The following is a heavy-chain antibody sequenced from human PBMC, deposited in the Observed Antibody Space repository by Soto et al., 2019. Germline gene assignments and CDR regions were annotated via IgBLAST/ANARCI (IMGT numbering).Heavy chain of an antibody. J-gene: IGHJ6*03. Sequence: GGSLRLSCAASGFTFSSYWMSWVRQAPGKGLEWVANIKQDGSEKYYVDSVKGRFTISRDNAKKALYLEMNSLRAEDTAVYYCARDRAVVVPAAITDRTGNYYYYYYMDVWGKGTTVTVSS. CDR1: GFTFSSYW. CDR2: IKQDGSEK. CDR3: ARDRAVVVPAAITDRTGNYYYYYYMDV. V-gene: IGHV3-7*01. D-gene: IGHD2-2*01.